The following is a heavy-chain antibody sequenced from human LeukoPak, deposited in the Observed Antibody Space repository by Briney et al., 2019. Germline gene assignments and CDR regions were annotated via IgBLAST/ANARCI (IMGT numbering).Heavy chain of an antibody. CDR1: GYTFTSYY. CDR3: VKMYYDFWSAFDI. D-gene: IGHD3-3*01. J-gene: IGHJ3*02. Sequence: ASVKVSCKASGYTFTSYYIHWVRQAPGQGLEWMGMINPSGGSTSYAQKFQGRLTMTRDTSTTTVYMELSSLRFEDTAVYYCVKMYYDFWSAFDIWGQGTMVTVSS. CDR2: INPSGGST. V-gene: IGHV1-46*01.